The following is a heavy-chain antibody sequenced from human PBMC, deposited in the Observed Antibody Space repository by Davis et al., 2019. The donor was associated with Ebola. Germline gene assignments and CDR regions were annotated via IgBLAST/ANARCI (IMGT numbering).Heavy chain of an antibody. V-gene: IGHV3-23*01. D-gene: IGHD3-3*01. Sequence: GESLKISCAASGLIFDTYAMSWVRQAPGKGLEWVSSLSGSGDATYYADSVKGRFTISRDNSKNTVFLQMNSLRAEDTAVYYCARDSRRITIFGVPGGWGQGTLVTVSS. CDR2: LSGSGDAT. CDR3: ARDSRRITIFGVPGG. CDR1: GLIFDTYA. J-gene: IGHJ4*02.